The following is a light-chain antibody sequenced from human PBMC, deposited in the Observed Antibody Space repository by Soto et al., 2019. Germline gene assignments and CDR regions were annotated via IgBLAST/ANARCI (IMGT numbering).Light chain of an antibody. V-gene: IGKV1-39*01. CDR2: VAS. CDR1: QSISRY. CDR3: QQSYGTPIT. J-gene: IGKJ5*01. Sequence: IQMTQSPSSLSASXAGRVTITCRASQSISRYLNWYQQKPGKAPNLLIYVASSLQSEVPSRFSGSGSGTDFTLTITSLQPEDFATYYCQQSYGTPITFGQGTRLEIK.